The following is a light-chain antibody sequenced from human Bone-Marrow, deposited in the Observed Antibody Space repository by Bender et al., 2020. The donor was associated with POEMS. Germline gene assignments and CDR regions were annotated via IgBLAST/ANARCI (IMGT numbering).Light chain of an antibody. CDR2: YDD. CDR3: SACDDSLSGWV. V-gene: IGLV1-36*01. Sequence: QSVVTQPPSLSEAPRQRATIPCSGSSSNTGNHGVNWYQQLPGEAPKLLIYYDDLLTPGVSDRFSASKSGTSASLAISELQSEDEALYYCSACDDSLSGWVFGGGTKLTVL. J-gene: IGLJ3*02. CDR1: SSNTGNHG.